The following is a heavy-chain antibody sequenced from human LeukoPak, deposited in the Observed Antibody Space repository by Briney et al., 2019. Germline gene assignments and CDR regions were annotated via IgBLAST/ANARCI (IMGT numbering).Heavy chain of an antibody. D-gene: IGHD3-3*01. Sequence: PSETLSLTCNVSGGSINSGGYYWRWIRQPPGKGLEWIGYIYYSGTTYYNPSLKSRVSIAVDTSENQFSLKLSSVTAADTAVYYCARTMSSYYYAMDVWGQGTTVTVSS. V-gene: IGHV4-30-4*01. J-gene: IGHJ6*02. CDR1: GGSINSGGYY. CDR2: IYYSGTT. CDR3: ARTMSSYYYAMDV.